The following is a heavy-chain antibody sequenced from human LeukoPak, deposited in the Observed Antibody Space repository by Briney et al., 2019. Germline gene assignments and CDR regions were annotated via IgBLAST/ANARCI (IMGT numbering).Heavy chain of an antibody. D-gene: IGHD3-16*02. CDR1: GYTFTGYY. J-gene: IGHJ5*02. V-gene: IGHV1-2*02. Sequence: GASVKVSCKASGYTFTGYYMHWVRQAPGQGLEWMGWVNPNSGGTNYAQKFQGRVTMTRDTSISTAYMELSSLRSEDTAVYYCARGRYDYVWGSYRSGRWFDPWGQGTLVTVSS. CDR2: VNPNSGGT. CDR3: ARGRYDYVWGSYRSGRWFDP.